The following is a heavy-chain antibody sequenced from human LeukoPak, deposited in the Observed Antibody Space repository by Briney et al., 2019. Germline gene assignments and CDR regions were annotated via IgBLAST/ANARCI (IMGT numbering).Heavy chain of an antibody. J-gene: IGHJ5*02. CDR3: ARGGAVAGDNWFDP. Sequence: RASVKVSCKASVYTFTSFDINWARQVTAQGLDWMGWMNPNNGNTGYAQKFQGRVTITRDTSITTAYMELRSLRSEDTAIYYCARGGAVAGDNWFDPWGQGTLFTVSS. V-gene: IGHV1-8*03. CDR2: MNPNNGNT. CDR1: VYTFTSFD. D-gene: IGHD6-19*01.